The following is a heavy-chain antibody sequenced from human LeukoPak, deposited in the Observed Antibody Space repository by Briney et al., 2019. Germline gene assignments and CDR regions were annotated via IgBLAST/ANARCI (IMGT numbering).Heavy chain of an antibody. CDR2: ISAYNGNT. CDR1: GYTFTSYG. Sequence: ASVKVSCKASGYTFTSYGISWVRQAPGQGLEWMGWISAYNGNTNYAQKLQGRVTMTTDTSTSIAYMELRSLRSDDTAVYYCARMLYYDFWTGYRHNWFDPWGQGTLVTVSS. J-gene: IGHJ5*02. D-gene: IGHD3-3*01. CDR3: ARMLYYDFWTGYRHNWFDP. V-gene: IGHV1-18*01.